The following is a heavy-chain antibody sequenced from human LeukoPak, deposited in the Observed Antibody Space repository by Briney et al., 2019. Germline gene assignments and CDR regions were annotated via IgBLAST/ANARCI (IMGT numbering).Heavy chain of an antibody. CDR2: ISSSGSTI. CDR3: ARVGFGELSD. CDR1: GFTFSSYE. D-gene: IGHD3-10*01. Sequence: GGSLRLSCAASGFTFSSYEMNWVRQAPAKGLEWVSYISSSGSTIYYADSVKGRFTISRDNAKNSLYLQMNSLRAEDTAVYYCARVGFGELSDWGQGTLVTVSS. J-gene: IGHJ4*02. V-gene: IGHV3-48*03.